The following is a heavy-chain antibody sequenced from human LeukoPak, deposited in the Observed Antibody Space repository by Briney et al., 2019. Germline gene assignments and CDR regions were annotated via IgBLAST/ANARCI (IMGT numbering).Heavy chain of an antibody. J-gene: IGHJ4*02. CDR2: IHPNTGDT. V-gene: IGHV1-2*02. D-gene: IGHD3-9*01. CDR3: ARSPDILTGENFDY. CDR1: GYTFTDYY. Sequence: GSVKVSCKASGYTFTDYYIHWLRQAPGQGLEWMGWIHPNTGDTHYPQNFQGRVTMTRDMSISTAYMELSRLRSDDTAVYYCARSPDILTGENFDYWGQGTLVTVSS.